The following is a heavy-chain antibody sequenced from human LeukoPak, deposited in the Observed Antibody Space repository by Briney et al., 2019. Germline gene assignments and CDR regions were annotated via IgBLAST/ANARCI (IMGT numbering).Heavy chain of an antibody. Sequence: SETLSLTCAVYGGSFSGYYWSWIRQPPGKGLEWIGEINHSGSTNYNPSLKSRVTISVDTSKNQFSLKLSSVTAADTAVYYCARGFRHLPDYWGQGTLVTVSS. V-gene: IGHV4-34*01. CDR1: GGSFSGYY. J-gene: IGHJ4*02. CDR3: ARGFRHLPDY. CDR2: INHSGST.